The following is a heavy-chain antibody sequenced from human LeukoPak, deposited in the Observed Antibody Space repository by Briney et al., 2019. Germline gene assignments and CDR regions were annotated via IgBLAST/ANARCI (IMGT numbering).Heavy chain of an antibody. D-gene: IGHD2-2*01. J-gene: IGHJ6*02. Sequence: SETLSLTCTVSGGSISFYYWSWIRQPPGKGLEWIGFIYYSGSTNYNPSLKSRVTISVDTSKNQFSLKLSSVTAADTAVYYCARDRHCSSTSCYGLGGMDVWGQGTTVTVSS. V-gene: IGHV4-59*01. CDR3: ARDRHCSSTSCYGLGGMDV. CDR1: GGSISFYY. CDR2: IYYSGST.